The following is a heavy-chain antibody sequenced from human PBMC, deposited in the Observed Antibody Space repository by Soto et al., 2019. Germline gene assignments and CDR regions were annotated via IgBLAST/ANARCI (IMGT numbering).Heavy chain of an antibody. Sequence: SVKVSCQASGGTFSNYAFSWVRQVPGQGLEWMGGIIPIFETTNYAQKFQGRVTITADESTSTTYMELSSLSSEDTAVFFCARDMIPAAISYRYYAMDVWGQGTTVTVSS. CDR1: GGTFSNYA. V-gene: IGHV1-69*13. J-gene: IGHJ6*02. CDR2: IIPIFETT. D-gene: IGHD2-2*01. CDR3: ARDMIPAAISYRYYAMDV.